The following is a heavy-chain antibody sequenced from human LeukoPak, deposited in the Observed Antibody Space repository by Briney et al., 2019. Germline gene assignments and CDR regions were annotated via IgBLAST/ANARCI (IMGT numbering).Heavy chain of an antibody. D-gene: IGHD3-22*01. J-gene: IGHJ4*02. V-gene: IGHV4-34*01. CDR2: INHSGST. Sequence: SETLSLTSAVYGGSFSGYYWSWIRQTPGKGLEWIGEINHSGSTNYNPSLKSRVTISVDTSKNQFSLKLSSVTAADTAVYYCARVTGYMIEDYFDYWGQGTLVTVSS. CDR3: ARVTGYMIEDYFDY. CDR1: GGSFSGYY.